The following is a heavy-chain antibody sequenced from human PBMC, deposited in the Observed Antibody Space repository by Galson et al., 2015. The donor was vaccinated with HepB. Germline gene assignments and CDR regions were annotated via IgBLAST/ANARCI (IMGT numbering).Heavy chain of an antibody. D-gene: IGHD2-15*01. CDR1: GFTFSSYA. V-gene: IGHV3-23*01. Sequence: SLRLSCAASGFTFSSYAMSWVRQAPGKGLEWVSAISGSGGSTYYADSVKGRFTISRDNSKNTLYLQMNSLRAEDTAVYYCAKDPRLQGVADYWGQGTLVTVSS. J-gene: IGHJ4*02. CDR3: AKDPRLQGVADY. CDR2: ISGSGGST.